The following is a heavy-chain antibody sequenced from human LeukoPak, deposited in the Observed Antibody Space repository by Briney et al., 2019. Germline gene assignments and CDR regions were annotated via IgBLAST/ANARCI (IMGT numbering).Heavy chain of an antibody. Sequence: GASVKVSCKASGYSFSTHWMRWVRQAPGQGLEWMGIINPSGGFTSYAQKLQGRVTVTRDMSTSTVYMELSNLRSEDTAVYYCARDQSGEWELLSGWWFDPWGQGTLVTVSS. D-gene: IGHD1-26*01. CDR1: GYSFSTHW. CDR2: INPSGGFT. V-gene: IGHV1-46*01. J-gene: IGHJ5*02. CDR3: ARDQSGEWELLSGWWFDP.